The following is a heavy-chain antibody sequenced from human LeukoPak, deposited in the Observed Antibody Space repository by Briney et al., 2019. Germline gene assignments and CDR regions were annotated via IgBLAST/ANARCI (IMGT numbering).Heavy chain of an antibody. CDR2: IIPSFGTA. J-gene: IGHJ6*03. CDR3: ARARTTDYYYYYMDV. D-gene: IGHD1-1*01. Sequence: GASVKVSCKASGGTFSSNAISWVRQAPGQGLEWMGGIIPSFGTADYAQKFQGRVTITADESTSTAYMELSSLRSEDTAVYYCARARTTDYYYYYMDVWGKGTTVTISS. CDR1: GGTFSSNA. V-gene: IGHV1-69*13.